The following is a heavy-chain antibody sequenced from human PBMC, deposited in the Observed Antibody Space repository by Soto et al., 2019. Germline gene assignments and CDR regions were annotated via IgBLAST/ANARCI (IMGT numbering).Heavy chain of an antibody. CDR3: ARDRGGYGPPDV. V-gene: IGHV3-11*05. Sequence: QVQLLESGGGLVKPGGSLRLSCAASGFSFSDSYMSWVRQAPGKGLEWVAYISGSSGYTGYADSVKGRFTISRDNAKNSLYLQMNSLGVEDTAVYYCARDRGGYGPPDVWGQGTTVTVSS. J-gene: IGHJ6*02. CDR2: ISGSSGYT. D-gene: IGHD3-10*01. CDR1: GFSFSDSY.